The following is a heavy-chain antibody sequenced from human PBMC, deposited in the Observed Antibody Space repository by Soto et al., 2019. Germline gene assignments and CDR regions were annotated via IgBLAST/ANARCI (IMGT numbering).Heavy chain of an antibody. CDR1: GHLFNNHW. V-gene: IGHV5-51*01. Sequence: GASVKVSCKGPGHLFNNHWIGWVRQTPGKGLEWMGLIFTRDSETKTSPSFQGHVSFSVDNSINTVYLQWTSLKTTDTGIYFCARGYFDSGHGYDLWGQGTLVTVSS. CDR2: IFTRDSET. CDR3: ARGYFDSGHGYDL. J-gene: IGHJ5*02. D-gene: IGHD3-10*01.